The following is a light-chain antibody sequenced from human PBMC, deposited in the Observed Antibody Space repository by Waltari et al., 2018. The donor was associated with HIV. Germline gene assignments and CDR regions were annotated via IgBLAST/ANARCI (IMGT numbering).Light chain of an antibody. CDR2: DDV. CDR1: NIGAKS. J-gene: IGLJ1*01. Sequence: SYVLTQPPSVSVAPGQTARITCGGNNIGAKSVHWYRHTLGHAPVLVVYDDVERPSGMSDRFSGSNSGNTATLLITGTDVGDEAEYYCQVWDMTSDHFVFGPGTTVTVL. V-gene: IGLV3-21*02. CDR3: QVWDMTSDHFV.